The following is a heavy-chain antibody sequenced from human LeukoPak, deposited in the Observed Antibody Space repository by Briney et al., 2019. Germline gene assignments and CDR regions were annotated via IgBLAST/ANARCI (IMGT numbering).Heavy chain of an antibody. CDR1: GYSISSGYY. J-gene: IGHJ4*02. D-gene: IGHD2-15*01. V-gene: IGHV4-38-2*02. CDR3: TRHPLGRYYCSGGSCYSDY. CDR2: IYHSGST. Sequence: KASETLSLTCTVSGYSISSGYYWGWIRQPPGKGLEWIGNIYHSGSTFYNPSLKSRVTISVDTSKNQFSLKLSSVTAADTAVYYCTRHPLGRYYCSGGSCYSDYWGQGTLVTVSS.